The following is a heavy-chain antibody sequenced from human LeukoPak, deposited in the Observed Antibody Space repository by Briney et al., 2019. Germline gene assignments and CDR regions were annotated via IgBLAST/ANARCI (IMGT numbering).Heavy chain of an antibody. CDR1: GGSISSYY. CDR2: IDYSGIT. J-gene: IGHJ4*02. CDR3: VRVLGSGWTGFDN. D-gene: IGHD6-19*01. V-gene: IGHV4-59*12. Sequence: SETLSLTCTVSGGSISSYYWSWIRQSPGKGLEWIAYIDYSGITNYNPSLKSRVTISLDMSKNQFSLNVGSVTAADTAVYYCVRVLGSGWTGFDNWGQGTLVTVSS.